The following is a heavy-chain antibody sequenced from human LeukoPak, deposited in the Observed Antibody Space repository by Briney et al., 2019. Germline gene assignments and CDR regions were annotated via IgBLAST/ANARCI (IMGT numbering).Heavy chain of an antibody. D-gene: IGHD3-10*01. J-gene: IGHJ6*02. CDR3: ARMVRGVIIPPHYYYYYGMDV. CDR1: GYTFTSYD. CDR2: MNPNSGNT. V-gene: IGHV1-8*01. Sequence: ASVKVSCKASGYTFTSYDINWVRQATGQGLEWMGWMNPNSGNTGYAQKFQGRVTMTRNTSISTAYMELSSLRSEDTAVYYCARMVRGVIIPPHYYYYYGMDVWGQGTTVTVSS.